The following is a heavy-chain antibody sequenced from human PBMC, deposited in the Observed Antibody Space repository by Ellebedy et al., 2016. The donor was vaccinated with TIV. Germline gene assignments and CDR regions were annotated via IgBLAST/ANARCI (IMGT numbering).Heavy chain of an antibody. J-gene: IGHJ3*02. CDR2: INPSGGGT. D-gene: IGHD2-15*01. Sequence: ASVKVSCXASGYTFTSYYIHWVRQAPGQGLEWMGIINPSGGGTSYAQKFQGRVTMTRDTSTSTVYMELSSLRSEDTAVYYCARVRGDMGNAFDIWGQGTMVTVSS. CDR3: ARVRGDMGNAFDI. V-gene: IGHV1-46*01. CDR1: GYTFTSYY.